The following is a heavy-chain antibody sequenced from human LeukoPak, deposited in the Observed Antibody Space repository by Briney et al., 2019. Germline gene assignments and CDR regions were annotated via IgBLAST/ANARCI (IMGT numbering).Heavy chain of an antibody. CDR1: GYSISSGYF. J-gene: IGHJ4*02. CDR3: ARVTGYDWESSYDY. D-gene: IGHD5-12*01. CDR2: IYHSGST. Sequence: SDTLSLTCTVSGYSISSGYFWGWIRQPPGKGLEWIGSIYHSGSTYYNPSLKSRVTISVDTSKNQFSLKLSSVTAADTAVYYCARVTGYDWESSYDYWGQGTLVTVSS. V-gene: IGHV4-38-2*02.